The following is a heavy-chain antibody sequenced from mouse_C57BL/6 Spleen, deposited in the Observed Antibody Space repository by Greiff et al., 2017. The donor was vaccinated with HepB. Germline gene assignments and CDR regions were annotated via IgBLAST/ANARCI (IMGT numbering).Heavy chain of an antibody. CDR3: ARHGGKGAWFAY. CDR2: ISGGGGNT. V-gene: IGHV5-9*01. J-gene: IGHJ3*01. CDR1: GFTFSSYT. Sequence: EVKLMESGGGLVKPGGSLKLSCAASGFTFSSYTMSWVRQTPEKRLEWVATISGGGGNTYYPDSVKGRFTISRDNAKNTLYLQMSSLRSEDTALYYCARHGGKGAWFAYWGQGTLVTVSA.